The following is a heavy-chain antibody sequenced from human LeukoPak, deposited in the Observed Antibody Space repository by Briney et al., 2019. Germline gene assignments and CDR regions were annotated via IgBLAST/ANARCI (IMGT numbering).Heavy chain of an antibody. CDR2: ISSSCSTI. J-gene: IGHJ5*02. D-gene: IGHD3-10*01. CDR3: ARELGSGSYLNWFDP. CDR1: GFTFSDYY. V-gene: IGHV3-11*04. Sequence: GGSLRLSCAASGFTFSDYYMSWIRQAPGKGLEWVSYISSSCSTIYYADSVKGRFTISRDNAKNSLYLQMNSLRAEDTAVYYCARELGSGSYLNWFDPWGQGTLVTVSS.